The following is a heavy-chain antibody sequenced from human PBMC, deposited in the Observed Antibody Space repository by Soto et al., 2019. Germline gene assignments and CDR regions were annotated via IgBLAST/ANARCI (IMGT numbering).Heavy chain of an antibody. Sequence: EVQLVESGGGLVKPGGSLRLSCAASGFTFSNAWMNWVRQAPGKGLEWVGRIKSKTDGGTTDYAAPVKGRFTISRDDSKNTLYLQMNSLKTEDTAVYYCRSGDYVWGSYRSTMDVWGQGTTVTVSS. CDR2: IKSKTDGGTT. D-gene: IGHD3-16*02. CDR1: GFTFSNAW. V-gene: IGHV3-15*07. CDR3: RSGDYVWGSYRSTMDV. J-gene: IGHJ6*02.